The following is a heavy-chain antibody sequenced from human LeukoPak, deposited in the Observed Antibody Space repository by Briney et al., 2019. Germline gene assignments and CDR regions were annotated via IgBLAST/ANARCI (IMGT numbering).Heavy chain of an antibody. CDR3: ARDPYYYDSSGRVGAWFDP. Sequence: GGSLRLSCAASGFTFSSYSMNWVRQAPGKGLEWVSSISSSSSYIYYADSVKGRFTISRDNAKNSLYPQMNSLRAEDTAVYYCARDPYYYDSSGRVGAWFDPWGQGNQVTVSS. D-gene: IGHD3-22*01. V-gene: IGHV3-21*01. CDR2: ISSSSSYI. CDR1: GFTFSSYS. J-gene: IGHJ5*02.